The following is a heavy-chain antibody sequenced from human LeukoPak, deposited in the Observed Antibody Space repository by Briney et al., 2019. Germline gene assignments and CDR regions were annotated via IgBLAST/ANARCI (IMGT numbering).Heavy chain of an antibody. CDR3: AMYYYDSSGYYPSQDPGYFDL. D-gene: IGHD3-22*01. CDR1: GGSISSYY. Sequence: ASQTLSLTCTVSGGSISSYYWSWIRQPPGKGLEWIGYIYYSGSTNYNPSLKSRVTISVETSKNQFSLKLSSVTAADTAVYYCAMYYYDSSGYYPSQDPGYFDLWGRGTLVTVSS. V-gene: IGHV4-59*01. J-gene: IGHJ2*01. CDR2: IYYSGST.